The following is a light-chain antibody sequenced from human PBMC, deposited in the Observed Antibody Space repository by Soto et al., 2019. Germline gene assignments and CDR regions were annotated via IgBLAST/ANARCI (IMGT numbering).Light chain of an antibody. J-gene: IGLJ3*02. V-gene: IGLV2-11*01. CDR1: SSDVGGYNY. CDR3: CSNAGTYTAV. CDR2: DVS. Sequence: QSALTQPRSVSGSPGQSVTISCTGTSSDVGGYNYVSWYQQHPGKAPKLVIYDVSKRPSGVPDRFSGSKSGNTASLTISGLQAEDEADYYCCSNAGTYTAVFGGGTKLTVL.